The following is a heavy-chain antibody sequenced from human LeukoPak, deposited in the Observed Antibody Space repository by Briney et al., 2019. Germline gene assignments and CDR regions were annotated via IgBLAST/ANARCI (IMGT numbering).Heavy chain of an antibody. CDR3: ARAQXXXAAGTXXXX. CDR2: IYYSGST. CDR1: GGSISSYY. D-gene: IGHD6-13*01. V-gene: IGHV4-59*01. Sequence: SETLSLTCTVSGGSISSYYWSWIRQPPGKGLEWIGYIYYSGSTNYNPSLKSRVTISVDTSKNQFSLKLSSVTAADTALDYCARAQXXXAAGTXXXXWXQXTLVTVSS. J-gene: IGHJ4*02.